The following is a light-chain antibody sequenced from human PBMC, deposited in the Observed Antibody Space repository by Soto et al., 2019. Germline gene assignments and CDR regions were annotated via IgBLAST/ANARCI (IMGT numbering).Light chain of an antibody. Sequence: DIQMTQSPSSLSASVGDRVTITCRASQGISNYLAWYQQKPGQVPKLLIYAASTLQSVVPSRFSGSGSGTYFHNPISSLQPEDVGRYYCQKYNSGPPVTFGPGTKVDIK. J-gene: IGKJ3*01. CDR1: QGISNY. V-gene: IGKV1-27*01. CDR2: AAS. CDR3: QKYNSGPPVT.